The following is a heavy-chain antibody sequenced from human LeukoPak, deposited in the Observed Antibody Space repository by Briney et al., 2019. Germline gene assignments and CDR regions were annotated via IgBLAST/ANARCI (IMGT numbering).Heavy chain of an antibody. CDR2: IYTNGGT. Sequence: ASEILSLTCTVSGGSINNYYWSWIRQPAGKGLEWIGRIYTNGGTNYNSSLKSRVTISVDTPKNQFSLDLSSVTAADTAEYYCAREANYFYYYIDVWGKGTTVTVSS. V-gene: IGHV4-4*07. CDR3: AREANYFYYYIDV. CDR1: GGSINNYY. J-gene: IGHJ6*03.